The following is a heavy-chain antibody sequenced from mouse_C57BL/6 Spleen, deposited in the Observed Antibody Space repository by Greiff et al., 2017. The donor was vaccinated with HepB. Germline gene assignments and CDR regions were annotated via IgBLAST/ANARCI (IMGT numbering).Heavy chain of an antibody. CDR1: GYAFTNYL. J-gene: IGHJ4*01. CDR3: AKFITVGGNAMDY. Sequence: VKLQQSGAELVRPGTSVKVSCKASGYAFTNYLIEWVKQRPGQGLEWIGVINPGSGGTNYNEKFKGKATLTADKSSSTAYMQLSSLTSEDSAVYVCAKFITVGGNAMDYWGQGTSVTVSS. CDR2: INPGSGGT. D-gene: IGHD1-1*01. V-gene: IGHV1-54*01.